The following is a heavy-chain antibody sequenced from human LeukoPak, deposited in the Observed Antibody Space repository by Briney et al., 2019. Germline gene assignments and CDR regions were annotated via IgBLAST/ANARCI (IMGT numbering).Heavy chain of an antibody. J-gene: IGHJ4*02. Sequence: GGSLRLSCAASGFTFSSYGMHWVRQAPGKGLEWVAVISYDGSNKYYADSVKGRFTISRDNSKNTLYLQMNSLRVEDTAIYYCAKGQRFYGEYYFDYWGQGTLVTVSS. V-gene: IGHV3-30*18. CDR2: ISYDGSNK. D-gene: IGHD4-17*01. CDR3: AKGQRFYGEYYFDY. CDR1: GFTFSSYG.